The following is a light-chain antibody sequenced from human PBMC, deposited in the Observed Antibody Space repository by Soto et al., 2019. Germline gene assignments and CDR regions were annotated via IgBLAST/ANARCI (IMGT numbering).Light chain of an antibody. Sequence: QSVLTQPPSVSGSPGQSVAISCTGTSSDLGNYNRVSWYQQPSGTAPKLIIYEVTNRPSGVPDRFSGSKSGDTASLTISGLQAEDEADYYCCSYTTSGTYVFGTGTKLTVL. CDR2: EVT. CDR1: SSDLGNYNR. J-gene: IGLJ1*01. V-gene: IGLV2-18*02. CDR3: CSYTTSGTYV.